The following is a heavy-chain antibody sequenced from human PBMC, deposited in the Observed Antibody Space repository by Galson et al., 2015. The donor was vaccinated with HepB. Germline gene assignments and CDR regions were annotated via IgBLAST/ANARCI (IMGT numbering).Heavy chain of an antibody. CDR1: GYSFSNYG. J-gene: IGHJ3*02. V-gene: IGHV1-18*04. D-gene: IGHD6-13*01. CDR2: SSAYRDKA. Sequence: SVKVSCKASGYSFSNYGISWVRQAPGQGLEWLGWSSAYRDKANYAQIVQGRVTMTTDTSTSTAYMELRSLTPDDTAVYYCARDLAAARDNALDIWGQGTMITVSS. CDR3: ARDLAAARDNALDI.